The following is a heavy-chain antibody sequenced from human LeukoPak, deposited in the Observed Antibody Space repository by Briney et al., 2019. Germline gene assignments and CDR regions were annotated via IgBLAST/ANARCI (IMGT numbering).Heavy chain of an antibody. CDR2: ISSSGSII. D-gene: IGHD3-22*01. CDR3: ARVGYDSSGRFDY. CDR1: GFTFSDYY. V-gene: IGHV3-11*04. J-gene: IGHJ4*02. Sequence: GGSLRLSCAASGFTFSDYYMTWIRQAPGQGLEWVSYISSSGSIISYADSVKGRFIISRDNAKNSLYLQMNSLRAEDTGVYFCARVGYDSSGRFDYWGQGTVVTVSS.